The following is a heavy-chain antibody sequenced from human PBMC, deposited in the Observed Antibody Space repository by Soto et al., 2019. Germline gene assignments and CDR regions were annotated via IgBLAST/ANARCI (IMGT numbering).Heavy chain of an antibody. D-gene: IGHD6-19*01. CDR1: GFTFSSYA. V-gene: IGHV3-30-3*01. CDR3: ASLPGIAVAGTPPGGLAEYFQH. Sequence: GGSLRLSCAASGFTFSSYAMHWVRQAPGKGLEWVAVISYDGSNKYYADSVKGRFTISRDNSKNTLYLQMNSLRAEETAVYYCASLPGIAVAGTPPGGLAEYFQHWGQGTLVTVSS. CDR2: ISYDGSNK. J-gene: IGHJ1*01.